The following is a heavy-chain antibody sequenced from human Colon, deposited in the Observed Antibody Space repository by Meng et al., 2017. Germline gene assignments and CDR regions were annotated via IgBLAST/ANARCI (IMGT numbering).Heavy chain of an antibody. J-gene: IGHJ4*01. D-gene: IGHD3-22*01. CDR2: ISSSSSRV. V-gene: IGHV3-21*01. CDR3: ARMSSGSYNEYYGY. Sequence: GESLKISCAASGFTFSSYRMNWVRQAPGKGLEWVSSISSSSSRVYSADSVKGRFTISRDNARNSLYLKMDSLRDEDTAVYYCARMSSGSYNEYYGYWGHGTLVTVSS. CDR1: GFTFSSYR.